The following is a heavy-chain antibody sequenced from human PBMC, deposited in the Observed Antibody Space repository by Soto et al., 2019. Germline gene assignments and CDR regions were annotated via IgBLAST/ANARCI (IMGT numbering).Heavy chain of an antibody. J-gene: IGHJ4*02. CDR1: GYTFPNYP. CDR2: INAGNGDT. Sequence: ASVEVSGKASGYTFPNYPIHWVRQAPGQGLEWMGWINAGNGDTKYSQKFQGRVTITRDTSAITAYMELSSLRSEDTAVYYCARDWTHYDSSGPGDYWGQGTLVTVSS. D-gene: IGHD3-22*01. CDR3: ARDWTHYDSSGPGDY. V-gene: IGHV1-3*01.